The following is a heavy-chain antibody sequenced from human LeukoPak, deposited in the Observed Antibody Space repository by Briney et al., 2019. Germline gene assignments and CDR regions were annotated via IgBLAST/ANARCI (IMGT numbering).Heavy chain of an antibody. D-gene: IGHD6-19*01. Sequence: SVKVSCKASGGTFSSYAISWVRQAPGHGLEWMGRIIPIFGTANYAQKFQGRVTITTDESTSTAYMELSSLRSEDTAVYYCARDRIAVAVVYYFDYWGQGTLVTVSS. CDR1: GGTFSSYA. CDR2: IIPIFGTA. J-gene: IGHJ4*02. V-gene: IGHV1-69*05. CDR3: ARDRIAVAVVYYFDY.